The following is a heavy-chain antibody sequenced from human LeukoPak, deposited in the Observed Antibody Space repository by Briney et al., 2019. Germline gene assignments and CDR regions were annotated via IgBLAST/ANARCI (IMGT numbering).Heavy chain of an antibody. Sequence: PGRSLRLSCAASGFTFSSYGMHWVRQAPGMGLEWVAVISYDGSNKYYADSVKGRFTISRDNSKNTLYLQMNSLRAEDTAVYYCARVVSYYDILTGYGGGAFDIWGQGTMVTVSS. CDR3: ARVVSYYDILTGYGGGAFDI. V-gene: IGHV3-30*03. J-gene: IGHJ3*02. CDR1: GFTFSSYG. CDR2: ISYDGSNK. D-gene: IGHD3-9*01.